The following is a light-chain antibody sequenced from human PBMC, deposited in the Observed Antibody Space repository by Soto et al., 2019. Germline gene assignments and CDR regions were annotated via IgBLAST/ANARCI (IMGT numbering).Light chain of an antibody. J-gene: IGLJ1*01. CDR1: SSDVGGYNY. CDR3: SSYTSSSTLYV. CDR2: DVS. V-gene: IGLV2-14*01. Sequence: QSALTQPASVSGSPGQSITISCTGTSSDVGGYNYVSWYQQHPGKAPKLMIYDVSIRPSGVSIRFSGSKSGNTASLTISGLQAEDEADYYCSSYTSSSTLYVFGTGTKVTV.